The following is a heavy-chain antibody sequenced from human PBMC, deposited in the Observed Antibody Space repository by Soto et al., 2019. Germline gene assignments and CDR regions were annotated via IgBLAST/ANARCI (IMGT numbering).Heavy chain of an antibody. CDR2: IIPISGAA. J-gene: IGHJ4*02. V-gene: IGHV1-69*06. CDR1: GYAFTGYY. CDR3: ARDMTRTVVPYFDF. D-gene: IGHD1-7*01. Sequence: SVKVSCKSSGYAFTGYYIHWVRQAPGQGLEWMGRIIPISGAANYAQKFQGRVTITADKSTSTSYMELSSLRSEDTAVYYCARDMTRTVVPYFDFWGQGTLVTVSS.